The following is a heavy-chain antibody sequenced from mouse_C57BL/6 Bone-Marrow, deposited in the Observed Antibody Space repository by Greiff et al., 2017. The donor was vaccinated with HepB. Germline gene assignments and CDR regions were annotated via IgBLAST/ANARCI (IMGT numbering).Heavy chain of an antibody. V-gene: IGHV1-50*01. CDR2: INTSDSYT. D-gene: IGHD2-1*01. CDR3: AREGLLWPYDMDY. CDR1: GFTFTSYW. Sequence: VQLQQPGAELVKPGASVKLSCKASGFTFTSYWMQWVKQRPGQGLAWFGEINTSDSYTNYNKKFKGKVTLTVDTSSSTAYMQLSSLTSEDSAVYYCAREGLLWPYDMDYWGQGTSVTVTS. J-gene: IGHJ4*01.